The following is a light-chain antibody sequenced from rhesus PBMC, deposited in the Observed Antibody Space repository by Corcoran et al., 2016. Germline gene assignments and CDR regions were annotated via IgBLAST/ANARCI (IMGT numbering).Light chain of an antibody. CDR3: QHYYSIPYS. J-gene: IGKJ2*01. CDR1: QVITND. CDR2: EAS. Sequence: DIQMTQSPSSLFASVGDRVTITCRASQVITNDLAWYQQKPGETPKLLIYEASSLQGVIPSRFSGSGSGTDFTLNISSLRPEDFATYYCQHYYSIPYSFGQGTKVEIK. V-gene: IGKV1-25*01.